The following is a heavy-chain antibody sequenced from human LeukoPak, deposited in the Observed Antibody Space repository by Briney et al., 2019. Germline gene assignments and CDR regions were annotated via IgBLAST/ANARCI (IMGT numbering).Heavy chain of an antibody. CDR2: ISYDGGNK. CDR1: GFTFSSYA. J-gene: IGHJ4*02. Sequence: GGSLRLSCAASGFTFSSYAMHWVRQAPGKGLEWVAVISYDGGNKYYADSVKGRFTISRDNSKNTLYLQMNSLRAEDTAVYYCARVSCTSCYTVDYWGQGTLVTVSS. D-gene: IGHD2-2*02. V-gene: IGHV3-30-3*01. CDR3: ARVSCTSCYTVDY.